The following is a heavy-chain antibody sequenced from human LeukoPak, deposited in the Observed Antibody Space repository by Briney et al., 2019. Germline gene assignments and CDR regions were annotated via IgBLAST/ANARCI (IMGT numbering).Heavy chain of an antibody. CDR2: VYASGST. Sequence: PSETLSLTCTVSGGSISNYYWNWIRQPAGKGLEWVGRVYASGSTRYNPSFNSRVAMSAEMSKNQVSLKMTSVTAADTAVYFCARDQSGFGGHNNDAFDIWGQGTMVTVSS. J-gene: IGHJ3*02. CDR1: GGSISNYY. CDR3: ARDQSGFGGHNNDAFDI. D-gene: IGHD3-16*01. V-gene: IGHV4-4*07.